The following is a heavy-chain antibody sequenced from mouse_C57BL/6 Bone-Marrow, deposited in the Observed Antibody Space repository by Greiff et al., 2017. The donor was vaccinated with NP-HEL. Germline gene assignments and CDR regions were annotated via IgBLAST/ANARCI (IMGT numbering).Heavy chain of an antibody. V-gene: IGHV14-3*01. CDR3: ARRRDYGRRDFDY. Sequence: VQLQQSVAELVRPGASVKLSCTASGFNIKNTYMPWVKQRPEQGLEWIGRIDPANGNTKYAPKFQGKATITADTSSNTAYLQLSSLTSEDTAIYYCARRRDYGRRDFDYWGQGTTLTVSS. J-gene: IGHJ2*01. CDR2: IDPANGNT. CDR1: GFNIKNTY. D-gene: IGHD1-1*01.